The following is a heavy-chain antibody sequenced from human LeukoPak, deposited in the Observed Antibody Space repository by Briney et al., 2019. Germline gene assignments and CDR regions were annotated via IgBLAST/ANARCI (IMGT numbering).Heavy chain of an antibody. J-gene: IGHJ5*02. CDR2: IYYSGST. Sequence: SETLSLTCTVSGGSISSYYWSWVRQPPGKGLEWIGYIYYSGSTNYNPSLKSRVTISVDTSKNQFSLKLSSVTAADTAVYYCARQYGSYDILTGYYNWFDPWGQGTPVTVSS. CDR1: GGSISSYY. CDR3: ARQYGSYDILTGYYNWFDP. V-gene: IGHV4-59*08. D-gene: IGHD3-9*01.